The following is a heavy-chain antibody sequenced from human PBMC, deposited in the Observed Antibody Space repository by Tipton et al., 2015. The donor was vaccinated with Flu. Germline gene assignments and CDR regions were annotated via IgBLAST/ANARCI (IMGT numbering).Heavy chain of an antibody. V-gene: IGHV3-33*08. Sequence: SLRLSCAASGFTFSSYGMHWVRQAPGKGLEWVAVIWYDGSNKYYADSVMGRFTISRDNAKNSLYLQMDSLRAEDTALYHCAREQAYYDSGHVYYMDVWGKGTTVTVSS. CDR2: IWYDGSNK. CDR3: AREQAYYDSGHVYYMDV. J-gene: IGHJ6*03. CDR1: GFTFSSYG. D-gene: IGHD3-3*01.